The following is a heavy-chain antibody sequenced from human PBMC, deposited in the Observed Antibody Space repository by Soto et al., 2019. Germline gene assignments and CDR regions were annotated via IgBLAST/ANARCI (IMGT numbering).Heavy chain of an antibody. J-gene: IGHJ4*01. Sequence: GGSLRLSCAASGFTFSSYAMSWVRQAPGKGLEWVSAISGSGGSTYYADSVKGRFTISRDNAKNSVSLQMNSLRAEDTAVYYCAREDSIIIPAVSDFWVHGTLATVSP. V-gene: IGHV3-23*01. D-gene: IGHD2-2*01. CDR1: GFTFSSYA. CDR3: AREDSIIIPAVSDF. CDR2: ISGSGGST.